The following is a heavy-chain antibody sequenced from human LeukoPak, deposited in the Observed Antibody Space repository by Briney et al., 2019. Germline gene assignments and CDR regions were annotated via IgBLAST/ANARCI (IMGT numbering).Heavy chain of an antibody. CDR1: GFPFSSYA. D-gene: IGHD3-22*01. V-gene: IGHV3-23*01. Sequence: GSLRLSFAASGFPFSSYAMSWVRPAPGKGLEWVSAISGSGGSTYYADSVKGRFTISRDNSKNTLYLQMNSLRAEDTAVYYCAKDYYDSSGYYPDYWGQGTLVTVSS. CDR2: ISGSGGST. J-gene: IGHJ4*02. CDR3: AKDYYDSSGYYPDY.